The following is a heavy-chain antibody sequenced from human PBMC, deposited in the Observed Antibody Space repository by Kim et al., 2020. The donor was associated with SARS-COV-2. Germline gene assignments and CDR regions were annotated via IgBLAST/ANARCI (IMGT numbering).Heavy chain of an antibody. D-gene: IGHD3-16*01. CDR3: ARHAELGGARFDP. Sequence: GESLKISCKGSGYSFTSYWIGWVRQMPGKGLEWMGIIYPGDSDTRYSPSFQGQVTISADKSISTAYLQWSSLKASDTALYYCARHAELGGARFDPWGQGTLVTVSS. CDR2: IYPGDSDT. J-gene: IGHJ5*02. CDR1: GYSFTSYW. V-gene: IGHV5-51*01.